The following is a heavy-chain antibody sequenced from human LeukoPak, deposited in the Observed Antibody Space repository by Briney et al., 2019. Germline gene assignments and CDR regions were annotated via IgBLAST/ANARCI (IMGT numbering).Heavy chain of an antibody. CDR2: IIPIFGTA. Sequence: SVQVSCKASGGTFSSYAISWVRQAPGQGLEWMGGIIPIFGTANYAQKFQGRVTITADESTSTAYMELSSLRSEDTAVYYCAREGYYYDSSGYYPSDYWGQGTLVTVSS. D-gene: IGHD3-22*01. CDR3: AREGYYYDSSGYYPSDY. CDR1: GGTFSSYA. V-gene: IGHV1-69*13. J-gene: IGHJ4*02.